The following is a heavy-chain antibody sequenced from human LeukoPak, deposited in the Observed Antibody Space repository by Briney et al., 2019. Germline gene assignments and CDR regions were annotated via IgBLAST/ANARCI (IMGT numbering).Heavy chain of an antibody. CDR1: GGSFSGYY. CDR3: GYYYGSGTTH. V-gene: IGHV4-59*06. CDR2: IYYSGST. J-gene: IGHJ4*02. D-gene: IGHD3-10*01. Sequence: PSETLSLTCAVYGGSFSGYYWSWIRQPPGKGLEWIGYIYYSGSTYYNPSLKSRVTISVDTSKNQFSLKLSSVTAADTAVYYCGYYYGSGTTHWGQGTLVTVSS.